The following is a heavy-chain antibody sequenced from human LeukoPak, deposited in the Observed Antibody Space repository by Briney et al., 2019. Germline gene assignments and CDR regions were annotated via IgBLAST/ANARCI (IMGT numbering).Heavy chain of an antibody. D-gene: IGHD3-22*01. Sequence: SVKVSCKASGGTFSSYAISWVRQAPGQGLEWMGRIIPIFGTANYAQKFQGRVTITTNESTSTAYMELSSLRSEDTAVYYCARDFANYYDSSRLDYWGQGTLVTVSS. CDR3: ARDFANYYDSSRLDY. CDR1: GGTFSSYA. V-gene: IGHV1-69*05. CDR2: IIPIFGTA. J-gene: IGHJ4*02.